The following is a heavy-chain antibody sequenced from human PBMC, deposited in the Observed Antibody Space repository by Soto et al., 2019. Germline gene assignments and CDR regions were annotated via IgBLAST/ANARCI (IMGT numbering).Heavy chain of an antibody. CDR2: ISYDGSIK. D-gene: IGHD1-26*01. Sequence: QVQLVESGGGVVQPGRSLRLSCAASGFTFSSYAMHWVRQAPGKGLEWVAVISYDGSIKYYADSVKGRFTISRDKSMSTLYLQMNSLRVEDTAVYHCARQVGATMGNSFDYWGQGTLVTVSS. V-gene: IGHV3-30-3*01. J-gene: IGHJ4*02. CDR1: GFTFSSYA. CDR3: ARQVGATMGNSFDY.